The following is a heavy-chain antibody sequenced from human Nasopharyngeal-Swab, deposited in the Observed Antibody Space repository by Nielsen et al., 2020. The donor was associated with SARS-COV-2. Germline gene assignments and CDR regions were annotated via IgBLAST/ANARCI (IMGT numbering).Heavy chain of an antibody. D-gene: IGHD5-12*01. J-gene: IGHJ6*02. CDR1: GFTFSSYA. CDR2: ISGSDHTT. V-gene: IGHV3-23*01. Sequence: GGSLRLSCAASGFTFSSYAMTWVRQAPGKGLEWVSVISGSDHTTYYADSVRGRFTISRDNSKNTVNLQMNSLRVEDTAIYYCAKDRDSGDDSDDYYHYYGMDVWGQGTTVTVFS. CDR3: AKDRDSGDDSDDYYHYYGMDV.